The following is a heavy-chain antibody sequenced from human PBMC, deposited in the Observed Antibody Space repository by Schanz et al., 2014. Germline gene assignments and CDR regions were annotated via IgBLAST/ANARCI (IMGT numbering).Heavy chain of an antibody. V-gene: IGHV3-23*01. CDR2: ISSGGGST. Sequence: EVQLLESGGGLVQPGGSLRLSCLASGFAFSSYGMNWVRQAPGKGLEWVSSISSGGGSTYYADSVKGRFTISRDNSKSTLYLQMSSLRAEDTAVYYCAKSQGSSFDSWGQGTLVTVSS. CDR1: GFAFSSYG. CDR3: AKSQGSSFDS. J-gene: IGHJ4*02. D-gene: IGHD6-13*01.